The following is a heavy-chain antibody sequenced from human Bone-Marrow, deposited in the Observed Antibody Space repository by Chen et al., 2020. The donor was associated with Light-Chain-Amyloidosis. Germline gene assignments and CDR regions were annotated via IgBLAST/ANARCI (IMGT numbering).Heavy chain of an antibody. D-gene: IGHD6-19*01. J-gene: IGHJ6*02. CDR2: INPHTGAT. CDR1: GYTFTAYY. Sequence: QVQLVQSGAEVKRPGASVQVSCKTSGYTFTAYYMHWVRQAPGQGLEWMGWINPHTGATNFAQKFRGRVTSTGDTSTSTAYMEMTRLLSDDTAVYYCARLRRGGYSSRWFGVDLMDVWGQGTTVTVSS. CDR3: ARLRRGGYSSRWFGVDLMDV. V-gene: IGHV1-2*02.